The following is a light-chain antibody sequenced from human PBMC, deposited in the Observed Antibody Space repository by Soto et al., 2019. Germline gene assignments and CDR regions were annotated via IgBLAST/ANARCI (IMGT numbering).Light chain of an antibody. CDR1: QSISSW. V-gene: IGKV1-5*01. CDR3: QQYNSYWMYT. J-gene: IGKJ2*01. CDR2: DAS. Sequence: DIQMTQSPSTLSASVGDRVTITCRASQSISSWLAWYQQKPGKAPKLLIYDASSLESGVPSRFSGSGSGTEFTLTISSLQPDDFATYYCQQYNSYWMYTFGQGTKVDIK.